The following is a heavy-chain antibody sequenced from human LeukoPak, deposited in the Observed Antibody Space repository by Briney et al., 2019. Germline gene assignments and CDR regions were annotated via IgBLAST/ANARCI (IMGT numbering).Heavy chain of an antibody. Sequence: SQTLSLTCAISGDSVSSNSAAWNWIRQSPSRGFEWLGRTYYRSKWYNDYAVSVKSRITINPDTSKNQFSLQLNSVTPEDTAVYYCARDPRPAGIAAAEVKDYYYYYGMDVWGQGTTVTVSS. J-gene: IGHJ6*02. CDR3: ARDPRPAGIAAAEVKDYYYYYGMDV. CDR1: GDSVSSNSAA. D-gene: IGHD6-13*01. V-gene: IGHV6-1*01. CDR2: TYYRSKWYN.